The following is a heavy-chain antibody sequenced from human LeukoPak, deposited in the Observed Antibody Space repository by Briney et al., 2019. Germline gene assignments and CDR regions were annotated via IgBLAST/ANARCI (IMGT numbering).Heavy chain of an antibody. Sequence: SVKVSCKASGGTFSSYAISWVRQARGQGLEWMGAIIPIFGTANYAQKFQGRVTITADKSTSTAYMELSSLRSEDTAVYYCAAGPYSSSSMSYYYYYMDVWGKGTTVTVSS. CDR3: AAGPYSSSSMSYYYYYMDV. J-gene: IGHJ6*03. V-gene: IGHV1-69*06. D-gene: IGHD6-6*01. CDR2: IIPIFGTA. CDR1: GGTFSSYA.